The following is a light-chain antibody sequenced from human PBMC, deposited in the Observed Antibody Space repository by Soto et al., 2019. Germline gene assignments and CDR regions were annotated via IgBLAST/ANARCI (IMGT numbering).Light chain of an antibody. CDR1: TGAVTRGNY. CDR3: LLYYGGAYV. CDR2: STN. J-gene: IGLJ1*01. V-gene: IGLV7-43*01. Sequence: QAVVTQEPSLTVSPGGTVTLTCASSTGAVTRGNYPNWFQQKPGQAPRALIYSTNNRHPWTPARFSGSLLGGKGVLTLSGVQPEDEAEYYCLLYYGGAYVFGTGTKLTVL.